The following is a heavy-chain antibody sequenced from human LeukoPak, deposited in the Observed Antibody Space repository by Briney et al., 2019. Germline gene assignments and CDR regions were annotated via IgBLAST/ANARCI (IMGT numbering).Heavy chain of an antibody. CDR1: GGSFSGYY. CDR2: INHSGST. V-gene: IGHV4-34*01. J-gene: IGHJ6*04. D-gene: IGHD3-10*01. CDR3: ARVVMVRGVLYYYYGMDV. Sequence: SETLPLTCAVYGGSFSGYYWSWIRQPPGKGLEWIGEINHSGSTNYNPSLKSRVTLSVDTSKNQFSLKLSSVTAADTAVYYCARVVMVRGVLYYYYGMDVWGKGTTVTVSS.